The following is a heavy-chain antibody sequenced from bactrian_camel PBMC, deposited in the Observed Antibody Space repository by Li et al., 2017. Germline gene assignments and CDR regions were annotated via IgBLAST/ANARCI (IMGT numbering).Heavy chain of an antibody. CDR3: ANLDGHY. CDR2: ITSSGGTT. J-gene: IGHJ4*01. CDR1: GMKISDKC. Sequence: HVQLVESGGGLVQPGGSLRLSCAASGMKISDKCMSWFRQAPGKEREWVSTITSSGGTTYYADSVKGRFTVSRDNAKNTVYLQMNSLKIDDSAMYFCANLDGHYWGQGTQVTVS. V-gene: IGHV3S1*01.